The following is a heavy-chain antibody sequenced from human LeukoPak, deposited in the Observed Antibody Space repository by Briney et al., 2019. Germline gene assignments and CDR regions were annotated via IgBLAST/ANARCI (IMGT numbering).Heavy chain of an antibody. CDR2: INPNSGGT. D-gene: IGHD6-13*01. CDR3: ARDSSSWYSYYYYMDV. V-gene: IGHV1-2*06. Sequence: ASVKVSCTASGYTFTGYYMHWVRQAPGQGLEWMGRINPNSGGTNYAQKFQGRVTMTRDTSISTAYMELSRLRSDDTAVYYCARDSSSWYSYYYYMDVWGKGTTVTVSS. J-gene: IGHJ6*03. CDR1: GYTFTGYY.